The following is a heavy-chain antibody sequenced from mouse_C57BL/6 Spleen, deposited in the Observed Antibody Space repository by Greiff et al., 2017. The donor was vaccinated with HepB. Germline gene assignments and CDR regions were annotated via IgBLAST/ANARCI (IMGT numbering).Heavy chain of an antibody. CDR3: ARITTAAY. CDR1: GFTFSSYA. V-gene: IGHV5-4*01. CDR2: ISDGGSYT. J-gene: IGHJ3*01. D-gene: IGHD1-2*01. Sequence: DVQLVESGGGLVKPGGSLKLSCAASGFTFSSYAMSWVRQTPEKRLEWVATISDGGSYTYYPDNVKGRFTISRDNAKNNLYLQMSHLKSEDTAMYYCARITTAAYWGQGTLVTVSA.